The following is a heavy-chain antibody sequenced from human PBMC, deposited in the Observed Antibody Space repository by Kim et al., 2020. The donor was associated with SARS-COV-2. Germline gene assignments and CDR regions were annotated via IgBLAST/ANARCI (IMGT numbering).Heavy chain of an antibody. CDR2: ISWDGGST. J-gene: IGHJ6*02. CDR1: GFTFDDYT. D-gene: IGHD3-9*01. Sequence: GGSLRLSCAASGFTFDDYTMHWVRQAPGKGLEWVSLISWDGGSTYYADSVKGRFTISRDNSKNSLYLQMNSLRTEDTALYYCAKADDILTGSFLTGYYGMDVWGQGTTVTVSS. V-gene: IGHV3-43*01. CDR3: AKADDILTGSFLTGYYGMDV.